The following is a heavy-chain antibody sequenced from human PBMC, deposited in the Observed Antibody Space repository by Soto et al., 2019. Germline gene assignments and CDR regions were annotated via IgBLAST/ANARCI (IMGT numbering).Heavy chain of an antibody. J-gene: IGHJ6*02. CDR1: VFTFSSYW. CDR3: AKDGQSGFWSGYYLDV. V-gene: IGHV3-74*01. Sequence: PGGSLRLCCAASVFTFSSYWMHWVRQAPGKGLVWVSRISIDGSRTNYADSVKGRFTISRDNAKNTLYLQMNGLRAEDTAVYYCAKDGQSGFWSGYYLDVWGQGTTVTV. CDR2: ISIDGSRT. D-gene: IGHD3-3*01.